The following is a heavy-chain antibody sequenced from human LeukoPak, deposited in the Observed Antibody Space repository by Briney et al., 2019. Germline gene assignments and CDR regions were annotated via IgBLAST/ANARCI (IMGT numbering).Heavy chain of an antibody. CDR1: GFNFDEYG. CDR3: ARGIAVAGYYYYMDV. V-gene: IGHV3-20*04. CDR2: ISLNGGST. D-gene: IGHD6-19*01. Sequence: GGSLRLSCAASGFNFDEYGMSWVRQAPGKGLEWVSGISLNGGSTGYADSMKGRFTISRDNAKNSLYLQMNSLRAEDTAVYYCARGIAVAGYYYYMDVWGKGTTVTVSS. J-gene: IGHJ6*03.